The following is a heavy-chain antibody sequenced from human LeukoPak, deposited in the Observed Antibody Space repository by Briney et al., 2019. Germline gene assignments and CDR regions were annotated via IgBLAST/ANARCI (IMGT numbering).Heavy chain of an antibody. Sequence: SQTLSLTCTVSGGSICSGGYYWSWIRQHPGKGLEWIGYIYYSGSTYYNPSLKSRVTISVDTSKNQFSLKLSSVTAADTAVYYCARVRGIAVADWGQGTLVTVSS. CDR1: GGSICSGGYY. CDR2: IYYSGST. CDR3: ARVRGIAVAD. V-gene: IGHV4-31*03. D-gene: IGHD6-19*01. J-gene: IGHJ4*02.